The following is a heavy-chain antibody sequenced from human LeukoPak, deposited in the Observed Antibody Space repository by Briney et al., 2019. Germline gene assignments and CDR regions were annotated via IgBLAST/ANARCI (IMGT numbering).Heavy chain of an antibody. CDR1: GVSISSGGYY. Sequence: SETVSLTCTVSGVSISSGGYYWRWIRQHRGKGLEWIEYIYYSESTYYHPSLKSRITISVDTSKNQFSLELSSVTAADTGVYYCARERVEGESSGYYDWGEGGLVSVSS. J-gene: IGHJ4*02. CDR3: ARERVEGESSGYYD. D-gene: IGHD3-22*01. V-gene: IGHV4-31*03. CDR2: IYYSEST.